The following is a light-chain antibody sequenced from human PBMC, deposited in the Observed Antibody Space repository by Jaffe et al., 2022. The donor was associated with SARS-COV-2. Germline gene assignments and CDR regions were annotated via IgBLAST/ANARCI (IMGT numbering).Light chain of an antibody. Sequence: DIVMTQSPDSLAVSLGERATINCKSSQSVLYSSNNKNYLAWYQQTPGQPPKLLLYWASTRESGVPDRFSGSGSGTDFTLTISSLRAEDVAVYYCQQYYSSPYTFGQGTKLEVK. J-gene: IGKJ2*01. CDR2: WAS. CDR3: QQYYSSPYT. V-gene: IGKV4-1*01. CDR1: QSVLYSSNNKNY.